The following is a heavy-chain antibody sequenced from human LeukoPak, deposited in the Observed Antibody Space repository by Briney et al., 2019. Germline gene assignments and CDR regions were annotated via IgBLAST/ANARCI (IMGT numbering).Heavy chain of an antibody. Sequence: GASVKVSCKVSGCTLTELSMHWVRPAPGKGLEWMGGFDPEDGETIYAQKFQGRVTMTEDTSTDTAYMELSSLRSEDTAVYYCATESVGAISRGRFDYWGQGTLVTVSS. CDR3: ATESVGAISRGRFDY. CDR1: GCTLTELS. V-gene: IGHV1-24*01. CDR2: FDPEDGET. J-gene: IGHJ4*02. D-gene: IGHD1-26*01.